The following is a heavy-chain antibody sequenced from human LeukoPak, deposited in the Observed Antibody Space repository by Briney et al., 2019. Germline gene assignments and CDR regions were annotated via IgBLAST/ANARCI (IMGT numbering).Heavy chain of an antibody. V-gene: IGHV3-43*02. J-gene: IGHJ1*01. CDR1: GFTFDDYA. Sequence: PGGSLRLSCAASGFTFDDYAMHWVRQAPGKGVEWVSLISGDGGSTYYADSVKGRFTISRDNSKNSMYLQMNSLRSEDTALYYCAKDRRDYCGGDCYSIEYFQHWGQGNLVTVSS. CDR3: AKDRRDYCGGDCYSIEYFQH. CDR2: ISGDGGST. D-gene: IGHD2-21*02.